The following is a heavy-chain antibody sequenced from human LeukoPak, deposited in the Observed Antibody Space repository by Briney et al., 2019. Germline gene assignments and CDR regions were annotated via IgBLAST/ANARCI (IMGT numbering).Heavy chain of an antibody. CDR3: ARYRGANGYYFDY. D-gene: IGHD3-10*01. CDR2: INHSGST. V-gene: IGHV4-34*01. Sequence: SETLSLTCAVYGGSFSGYYWSWIRQPPGKGLEWIGEINHSGSTNYNPSLKSRVTISVDTSKNQFSLKLSAVTAADTAVYYCARYRGANGYYFDYWGQGTLVTVSS. J-gene: IGHJ4*02. CDR1: GGSFSGYY.